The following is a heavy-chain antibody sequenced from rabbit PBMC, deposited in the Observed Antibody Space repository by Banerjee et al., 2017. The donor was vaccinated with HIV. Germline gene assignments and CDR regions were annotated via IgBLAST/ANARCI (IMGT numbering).Heavy chain of an antibody. V-gene: IGHV1S45*01. D-gene: IGHD2-1*01. Sequence: QEQLKETGGGLVQPGGSLTLSCTASGFDFSSHHMSWVRQAPGKGLEWIGCIYAGSGGSTCYADWAKGRFTISKTSSTTVTLQMTSLTAADTATYFCAMRGGQDDYGNYVRDFNLWGPGTLVTVS. CDR2: IYAGSGGST. J-gene: IGHJ4*01. CDR3: AMRGGQDDYGNYVRDFNL. CDR1: GFDFSSHHM.